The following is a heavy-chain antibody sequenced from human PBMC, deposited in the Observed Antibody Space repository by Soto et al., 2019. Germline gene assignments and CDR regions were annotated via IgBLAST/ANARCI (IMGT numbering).Heavy chain of an antibody. V-gene: IGHV4-59*01. D-gene: IGHD2-2*01. CDR3: GRDRTDCSSTSCYGYYYYYMDV. Sequence: PSETLSLTCTVSGGSISSYYWSWIRQPPGKGLEWIGYIYYSGSTNYNPSLKSRVTISVDTSKNQFSLKLSSVTAADTAVYYCGRDRTDCSSTSCYGYYYYYMDVWGKGTTVTVSS. CDR1: GGSISSYY. CDR2: IYYSGST. J-gene: IGHJ6*03.